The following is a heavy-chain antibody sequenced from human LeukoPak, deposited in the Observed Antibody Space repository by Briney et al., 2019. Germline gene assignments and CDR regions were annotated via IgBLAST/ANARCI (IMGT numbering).Heavy chain of an antibody. V-gene: IGHV1-8*01. Sequence: ASVKVSCKASGYTFTSYDINWARQATGQGLEWMGWMNPNSGNTGYAQKFQGRVTMTRNTSISTAYMELSSLRSEDTAVYYCARGMSSGYVSVAHLFDYWGQGTLVTVSS. D-gene: IGHD5-12*01. J-gene: IGHJ4*02. CDR1: GYTFTSYD. CDR3: ARGMSSGYVSVAHLFDY. CDR2: MNPNSGNT.